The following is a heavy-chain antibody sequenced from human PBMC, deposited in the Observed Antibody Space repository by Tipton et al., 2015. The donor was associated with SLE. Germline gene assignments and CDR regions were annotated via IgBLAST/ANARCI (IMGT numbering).Heavy chain of an antibody. D-gene: IGHD3-22*01. CDR1: GGSISSYY. V-gene: IGHV4-59*01. CDR3: ARVSRGYYYDSSGYYYFDY. CDR2: IYYSWST. J-gene: IGHJ4*02. Sequence: TLSLTCTVSGGSISSYYWSWIRQPPGKGLEWIGYIYYSWSTNYNPSLKSRVTISVDTSKNQFSLKLSSVTAADTAVYYCARVSRGYYYDSSGYYYFDYWGQGTLVTVSS.